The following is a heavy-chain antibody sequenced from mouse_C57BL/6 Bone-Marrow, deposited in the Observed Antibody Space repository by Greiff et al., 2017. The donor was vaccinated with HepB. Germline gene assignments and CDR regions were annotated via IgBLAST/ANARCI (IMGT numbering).Heavy chain of an antibody. V-gene: IGHV1-19*01. D-gene: IGHD2-4*01. CDR3: ARVRIYYDYVYYFDY. Sequence: EVQLQQSGPVLVKPGASVKMSCKASGYTFTDYYMNWVKQSHGKSLEWIGVINPYNGGTSYNQKFKGKATLTVDKSSSTAYMELNSLTSEDSAVYYCARVRIYYDYVYYFDYWGQGTTLTVSS. CDR1: GYTFTDYY. J-gene: IGHJ2*01. CDR2: INPYNGGT.